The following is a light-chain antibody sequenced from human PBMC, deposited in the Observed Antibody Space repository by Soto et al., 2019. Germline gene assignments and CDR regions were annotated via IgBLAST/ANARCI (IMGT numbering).Light chain of an antibody. Sequence: EIVMTQSPATLSVSPGERATLSCRASQSVSSNLAWYQQKPGQAPRLLIYRASTRATGIPARFIGSGSGTEFTLTLSSLQSEDFAVYYCQHYNNWPPWTFGQGTKVEIK. CDR1: QSVSSN. CDR3: QHYNNWPPWT. CDR2: RAS. J-gene: IGKJ1*01. V-gene: IGKV3-15*01.